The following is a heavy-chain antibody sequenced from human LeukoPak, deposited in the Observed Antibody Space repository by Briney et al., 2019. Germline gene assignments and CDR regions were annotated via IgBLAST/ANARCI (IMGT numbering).Heavy chain of an antibody. CDR3: ARGGPTGALDY. CDR2: INQDGSEK. Sequence: GGSLRLSCAASGFTFSSYWMTWVRQAPGKGLEWVANINQDGSEKYYVDSVKGRLTVSRDNAKNSLYLQMNSLTAEDTAVYYCARGGPTGALDYWGQGTLVTVSS. D-gene: IGHD7-27*01. V-gene: IGHV3-7*01. J-gene: IGHJ4*02. CDR1: GFTFSSYW.